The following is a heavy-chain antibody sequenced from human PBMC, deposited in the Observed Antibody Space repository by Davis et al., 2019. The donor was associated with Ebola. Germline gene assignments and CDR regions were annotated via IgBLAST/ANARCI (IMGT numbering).Heavy chain of an antibody. CDR3: ARIMAEVDTVATIGGRDGYYYYGMDV. J-gene: IGHJ6*02. V-gene: IGHV2-70*01. D-gene: IGHD5-12*01. CDR2: IDWDDDK. CDR1: GFSLSTSGMC. Sequence: SGPTLVKPTQTLTLTCTFSGFSLSTSGMCVSWIRQPPGKALEWLALIDWDDDKYYSTSLKTRLTISKDTSKNQVVLTMTNMDPVDTATYYCARIMAEVDTVATIGGRDGYYYYGMDVWGQGTTVTVSS.